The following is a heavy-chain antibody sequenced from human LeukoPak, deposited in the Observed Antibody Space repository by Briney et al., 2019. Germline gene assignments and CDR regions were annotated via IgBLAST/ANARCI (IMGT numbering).Heavy chain of an antibody. CDR1: GYTFIAYY. J-gene: IGHJ4*02. CDR2: IIPNSGGT. V-gene: IGHV1-2*02. D-gene: IGHD4-17*01. Sequence: ASVKISCKTSGYTFIAYYMHGVRQAPGQGLEWRGWIIPNSGGTNYAQEFLGRDTMTRDTSISTAYMELRRLRCGATAVYYCARETDYGDYVIDYWGQGTLVTVSS. CDR3: ARETDYGDYVIDY.